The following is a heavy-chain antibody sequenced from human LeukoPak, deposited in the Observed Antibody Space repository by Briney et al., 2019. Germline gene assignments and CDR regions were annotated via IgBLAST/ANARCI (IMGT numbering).Heavy chain of an antibody. D-gene: IGHD6-19*01. J-gene: IGHJ5*02. CDR2: IYYSERT. Sequence: SESLSLTCPVSGGSISSSSYYWAWIRQPPGKGREWLGSIYYSERTYYNPSLKSRVSISVDTSKNQFSLKLSSVTAADTAVYYCARHGSAVAGTDWFDPWGQGTLVTVSS. V-gene: IGHV4-39*01. CDR3: ARHGSAVAGTDWFDP. CDR1: GGSISSSSYY.